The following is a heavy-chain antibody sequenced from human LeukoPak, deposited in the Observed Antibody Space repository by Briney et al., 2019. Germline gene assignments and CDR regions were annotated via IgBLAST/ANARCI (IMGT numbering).Heavy chain of an antibody. CDR1: GGSLSSGSYY. CDR3: ARDSLLPSAMGYYYMDV. J-gene: IGHJ6*03. V-gene: IGHV4-61*02. Sequence: SETLSLTCTVSGGSLSSGSYYWSWIPQPAGKGLEWIGRIYTRGSTNHNPSLKRRVTISVDTSKNQFSLKLSSVTAADTALYYCARDSLLPSAMGYYYMDVWGKGTTVTVSS. CDR2: IYTRGST. D-gene: IGHD2-2*01.